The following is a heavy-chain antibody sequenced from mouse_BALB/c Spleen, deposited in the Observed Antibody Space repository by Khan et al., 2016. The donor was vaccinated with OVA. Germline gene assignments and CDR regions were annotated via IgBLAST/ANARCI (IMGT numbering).Heavy chain of an antibody. D-gene: IGHD1-1*02. CDR3: ARSGYYYYEGFSY. CDR1: GYTFTTYT. Sequence: QVRLQQSAAELARPGASVKMSCKASGYTFTTYTMHWVKQRPGQGLEWIGYINPSSGYTKYSQKFKDKTTLTTDKSSSTAYMQLSSLPSEDSAVYYCARSGYYYYEGFSYWGQGTLVTVSA. V-gene: IGHV1-4*02. CDR2: INPSSGYT. J-gene: IGHJ3*01.